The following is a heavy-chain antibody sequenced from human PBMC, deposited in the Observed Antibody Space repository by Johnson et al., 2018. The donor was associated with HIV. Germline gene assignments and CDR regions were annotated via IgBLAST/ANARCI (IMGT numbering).Heavy chain of an antibody. V-gene: IGHV3-30*04. CDR3: AGITGTDDAFDI. CDR2: ISYDGSNK. Sequence: QVQLVESGGGVVQPGRSLRLSCAASGFTFSSYAMHWVRQAPGKGLEWVAVISYDGSNKDYADSVKGRFTISRDNSKNTLYMQMNSLRAEDTAVYYCAGITGTDDAFDIWGQGTMVTVS. CDR1: GFTFSSYA. J-gene: IGHJ3*02. D-gene: IGHD1-20*01.